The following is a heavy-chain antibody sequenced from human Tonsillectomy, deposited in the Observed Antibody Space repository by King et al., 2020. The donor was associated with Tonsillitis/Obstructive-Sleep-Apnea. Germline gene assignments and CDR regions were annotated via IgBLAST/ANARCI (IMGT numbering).Heavy chain of an antibody. CDR2: ISYDGKNK. D-gene: IGHD2-2*01. CDR1: GFTFSSYS. CDR3: ARDSGYCAGTGCPIDYFFAY. V-gene: IGHV3-30*01. Sequence: VQLVESGGGVVQPGRSLRLSCAASGFTFSSYSMHWVRQAPGKGLEWVAVISYDGKNKYYPDSVKGRFTISRDNSKNSLSLEMKTLRPDDTAVYYCARDSGYCAGTGCPIDYFFAYWGPGSLVTVSS. J-gene: IGHJ4*02.